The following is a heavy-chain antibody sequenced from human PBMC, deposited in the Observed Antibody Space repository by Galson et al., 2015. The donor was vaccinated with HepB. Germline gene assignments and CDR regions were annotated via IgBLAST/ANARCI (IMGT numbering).Heavy chain of an antibody. J-gene: IGHJ5*02. V-gene: IGHV3-7*01. CDR2: IKNDGSEK. Sequence: SLRLSCAASGFSFSTYWMSWVRQAPGKGLEWVANIKNDGSEKYYVESVKGQFTISRDNAKNSLWLQMNSLRAEDTAVYYCARDREVAGGGDWFDPWGQGTLVTVSS. CDR3: ARDREVAGGGDWFDP. D-gene: IGHD6-13*01. CDR1: GFSFSTYW.